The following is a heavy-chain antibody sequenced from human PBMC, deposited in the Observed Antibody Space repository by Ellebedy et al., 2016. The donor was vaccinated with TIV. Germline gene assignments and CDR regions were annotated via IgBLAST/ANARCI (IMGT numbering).Heavy chain of an antibody. CDR3: ARDGGGGNSGGLFDY. D-gene: IGHD4-23*01. Sequence: GESLKISXAASGFTFSSYGMHWVRQAPGKGLEWVAVIWYDGSNKYYADSVKGRFTISRDNSKNTLYLQMNSLRAEDTAVYYCARDGGGGNSGGLFDYWGQGTLVTVSS. J-gene: IGHJ4*02. CDR1: GFTFSSYG. CDR2: IWYDGSNK. V-gene: IGHV3-33*01.